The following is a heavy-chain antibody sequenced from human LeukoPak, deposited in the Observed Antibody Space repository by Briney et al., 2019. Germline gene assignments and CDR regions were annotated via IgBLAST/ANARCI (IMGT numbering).Heavy chain of an antibody. J-gene: IGHJ6*02. CDR1: GFTFSSYG. CDR3: AKDLAVAGTSYYGLDV. D-gene: IGHD6-19*01. V-gene: IGHV3-30*18. Sequence: GGSLRLSFAASGFTFSSYGVHWVRQAPGKGLEWVAVISYDGSNKYYADSVRGRFTISRDNSRNTLYLQMNSLRAEDTAVYYCAKDLAVAGTSYYGLDVWGQGTTVTVSS. CDR2: ISYDGSNK.